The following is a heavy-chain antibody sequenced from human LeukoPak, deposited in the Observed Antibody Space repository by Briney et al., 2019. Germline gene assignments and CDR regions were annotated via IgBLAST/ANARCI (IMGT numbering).Heavy chain of an antibody. V-gene: IGHV4-34*01. Sequence: SETLSLTCAVYGGSFSGYYWSWIRQPPGKGLEWIGEINHSRSTNYNPSLKSRVTISVDTYKNQFSLKLSSVTAADTAVYYCARRSGGYSSSWYRPFEYWGQGTLVTVSS. CDR2: INHSRST. CDR1: GGSFSGYY. D-gene: IGHD6-13*01. CDR3: ARRSGGYSSSWYRPFEY. J-gene: IGHJ4*02.